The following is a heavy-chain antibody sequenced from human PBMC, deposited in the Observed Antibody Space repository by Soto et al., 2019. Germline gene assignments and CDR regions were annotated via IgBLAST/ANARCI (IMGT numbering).Heavy chain of an antibody. CDR3: ARVHSSGYYRFFDY. Sequence: GGSLRLSCAGSGFTFGDSYMSWIRQAPGKGLEWVSYISSSSSYTNYADSVKGRFTISRDNAKNSLYLQMNSLRAEDTAVYYCARVHSSGYYRFFDYWGQGTLVTVSS. D-gene: IGHD3-22*01. CDR2: ISSSSSYT. V-gene: IGHV3-11*06. J-gene: IGHJ4*02. CDR1: GFTFGDSY.